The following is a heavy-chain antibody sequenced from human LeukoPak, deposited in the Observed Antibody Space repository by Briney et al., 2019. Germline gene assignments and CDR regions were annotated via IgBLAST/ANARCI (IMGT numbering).Heavy chain of an antibody. CDR1: GLTFSSYA. V-gene: IGHV3-23*01. CDR2: ISGGGDIT. D-gene: IGHD2-8*01. J-gene: IGHJ4*02. Sequence: PGGSLRLSCAASGLTFSSYAMNWVRQAPGKGLEWVSSISGGGDITYYADSVKGRFTISRDNSKNTLYLQMNSLRAEDTAVYYCASRYAIVLYWGQGTLVTVSS. CDR3: ASRYAIVLY.